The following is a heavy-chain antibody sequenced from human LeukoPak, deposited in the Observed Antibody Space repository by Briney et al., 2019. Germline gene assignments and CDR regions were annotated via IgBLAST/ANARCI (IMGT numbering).Heavy chain of an antibody. CDR1: GFTFSTYS. V-gene: IGHV3-48*02. Sequence: GGSLRLSCAASGFTFSTYSMNWVRQAPGKGLEWVSYISSSISTMYYADSVEGRFTISRDNAKTSLYLQMNSLRDEDTAVYYCARDPYGSGDGYFDYWGQGTLVTVSS. CDR3: ARDPYGSGDGYFDY. CDR2: ISSSISTM. J-gene: IGHJ4*02. D-gene: IGHD3-10*01.